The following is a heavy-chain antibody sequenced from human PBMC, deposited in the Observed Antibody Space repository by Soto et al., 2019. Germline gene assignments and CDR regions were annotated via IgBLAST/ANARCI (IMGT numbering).Heavy chain of an antibody. J-gene: IGHJ5*02. Sequence: GGSLRLSCAASGFTFSSYGMHWVRQAPGKGLEWVAVIWYDGSNKYYADSVKGRFTISRDNSKNTLYLQMNSLRAEDTAVYYCARDNGEQWLDDFLNWFDPWGQGTLVTVSS. D-gene: IGHD6-19*01. CDR1: GFTFSSYG. V-gene: IGHV3-33*01. CDR3: ARDNGEQWLDDFLNWFDP. CDR2: IWYDGSNK.